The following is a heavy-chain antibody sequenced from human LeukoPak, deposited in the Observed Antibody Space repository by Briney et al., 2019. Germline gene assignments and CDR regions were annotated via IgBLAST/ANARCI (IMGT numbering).Heavy chain of an antibody. D-gene: IGHD1-1*01. CDR1: GGTFSSYA. CDR3: ARGTERYSNWFDP. J-gene: IGHJ5*02. Sequence: ASVKVSCKASGGTFSSYAISWVRQAPGQGLEWMGGIIPNFGTANYAQKFQGRVTITADESTSTAYMELSSLRSEDTAVYYCARGTERYSNWFDPWGQGTLVTVSS. CDR2: IIPNFGTA. V-gene: IGHV1-69*01.